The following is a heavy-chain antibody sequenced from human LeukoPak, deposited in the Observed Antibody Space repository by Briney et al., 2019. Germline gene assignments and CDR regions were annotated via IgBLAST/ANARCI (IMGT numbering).Heavy chain of an antibody. CDR2: IYSSGTT. Sequence: SETLSLTCTVSGGSISNYYWSWIRQPAGKGLEWIGRIYSSGTTIYNPSLKSRVTMSVDTSKNQFSLKLSSVTAADTAVYYCASSPRGTEYFHHWGQGTLVTVSS. CDR1: GGSISNYY. V-gene: IGHV4-4*07. CDR3: ASSPRGTEYFHH. D-gene: IGHD3-10*01. J-gene: IGHJ1*01.